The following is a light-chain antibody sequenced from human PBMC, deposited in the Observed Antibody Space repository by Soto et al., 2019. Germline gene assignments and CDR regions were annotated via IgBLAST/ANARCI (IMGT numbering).Light chain of an antibody. V-gene: IGKV4-1*01. CDR2: WSS. CDR3: QQYYTTPQT. CDR1: QSVLMSSNNKNY. J-gene: IGKJ1*01. Sequence: DIVMTQSPDSLAVSLGERATINCKSSQSVLMSSNNKNYLAWYQQKPGQPPKLLISWSSTRGSGVPDRFSGSGSGTDFTLTISSLQAEDVAVYSCQQYYTTPQTFGQGTKVEIK.